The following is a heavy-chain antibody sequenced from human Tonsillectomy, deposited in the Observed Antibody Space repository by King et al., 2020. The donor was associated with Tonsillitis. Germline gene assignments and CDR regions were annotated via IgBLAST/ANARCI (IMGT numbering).Heavy chain of an antibody. CDR2: LAFNSGST. CDR3: SRETCVYGS. D-gene: IGHD5-24*01. CDR1: GYTFTHYH. J-gene: IGHJ5*02. V-gene: IGHV1-2*02. Sequence: VQLVQSGTEVKVPGASVTVSCKASGYTFTHYHIHWIRQAPVQGIEWMGWLAFNSGSTKYAQNLQVRVTLTRDTSTNTAYMDLRSLRSDDTAIYYCSRETCVYGSWGQGTLVTVSS.